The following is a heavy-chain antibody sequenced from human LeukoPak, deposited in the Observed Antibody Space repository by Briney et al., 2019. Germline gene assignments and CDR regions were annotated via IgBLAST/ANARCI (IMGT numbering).Heavy chain of an antibody. CDR3: TTVYLTGEGNDY. CDR1: GFIFSNAW. D-gene: IGHD3-9*01. V-gene: IGHV3-15*07. CDR2: VKSKTDGGTT. J-gene: IGHJ4*02. Sequence: PGGSLRLSCAAFGFIFSNAWMNWVRQAPGKGLEWVGRVKSKTDGGTTDYAAPVKGRFIISRDDSKNTLYLQMNSLKTEDTALYYCTTVYLTGEGNDYWGQGTLVTVSS.